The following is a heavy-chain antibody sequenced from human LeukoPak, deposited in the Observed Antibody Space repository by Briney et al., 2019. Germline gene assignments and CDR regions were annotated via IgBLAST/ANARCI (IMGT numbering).Heavy chain of an antibody. V-gene: IGHV4-61*02. Sequence: SETLSLTCTVCGGSIISGSYYWSWIRQPAGTGLEWIGRIYTSGSTNYNPSLKSRVTISVDTSKNQFSLKLSSVTAADTAVYYCARDLVYGAIGNWFDPWGQGTLVTVSS. CDR2: IYTSGST. CDR1: GGSIISGSYY. CDR3: ARDLVYGAIGNWFDP. J-gene: IGHJ5*02. D-gene: IGHD1-26*01.